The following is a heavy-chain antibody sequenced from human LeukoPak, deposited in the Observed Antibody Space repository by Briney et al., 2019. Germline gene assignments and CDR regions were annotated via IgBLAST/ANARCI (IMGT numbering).Heavy chain of an antibody. CDR1: GFTFSDYW. V-gene: IGHV3-74*01. Sequence: GGSLRLSCAASGFTFSDYWMNWVRQAPGKGLVWVSRINSDGSSTNYADSVKGRFTISRDNAKNTLYLQMNSLRAEDTAVYYCARDSRGTGTEFGYWGQGTLVTVSS. CDR3: ARDSRGTGTEFGY. J-gene: IGHJ4*02. CDR2: INSDGSST. D-gene: IGHD1-7*01.